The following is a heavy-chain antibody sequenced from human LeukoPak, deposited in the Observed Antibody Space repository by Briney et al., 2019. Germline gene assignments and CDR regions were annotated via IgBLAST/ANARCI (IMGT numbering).Heavy chain of an antibody. V-gene: IGHV3-23*01. CDR2: ISNSGDNT. J-gene: IGHJ4*02. CDR1: GFTFSSYA. CDR3: ARDSHGYISYYFDY. D-gene: IGHD5-24*01. Sequence: GGSLRLSCAASGFTFSSYAMSWVRQAPGKGLDWVSVISNSGDNTYYADSVKGRFTISRDNSKNTVYLQMNGLRAEDTAVYYCARDSHGYISYYFDYWGQGSLVTVSS.